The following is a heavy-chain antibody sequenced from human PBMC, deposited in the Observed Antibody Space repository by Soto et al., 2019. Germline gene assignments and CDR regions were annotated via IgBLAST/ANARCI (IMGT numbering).Heavy chain of an antibody. D-gene: IGHD2-21*02. CDR1: GGSISSGGYS. CDR2: IYHSGST. CDR3: ATGAYCGGDCYRPGPQAFDI. J-gene: IGHJ3*02. V-gene: IGHV4-30-2*01. Sequence: SETLSLTCAVSGGSISSGGYSWSWIRQPPGKGLEWIGYIYHSGSTYYNPSLKSRVTISVDRSKNQFSLKLSSVTAADTAVYYCATGAYCGGDCYRPGPQAFDIWGQGTMVTVSS.